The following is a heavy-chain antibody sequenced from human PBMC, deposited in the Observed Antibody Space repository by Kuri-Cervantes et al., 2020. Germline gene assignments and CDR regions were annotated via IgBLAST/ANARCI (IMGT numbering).Heavy chain of an antibody. CDR3: ARRPNYGDYYFDY. Sequence: GESLKIPCKGSGYSFTSYWIGWVRQMPGKGLEWMGIIYPGDSDTRYSPSFQGQVTISADKSISTAYLQWSSLKASDTAMYYCARRPNYGDYYFDYWGPGNPGHRLL. J-gene: IGHJ4*02. CDR2: IYPGDSDT. D-gene: IGHD4-17*01. CDR1: GYSFTSYW. V-gene: IGHV5-51*01.